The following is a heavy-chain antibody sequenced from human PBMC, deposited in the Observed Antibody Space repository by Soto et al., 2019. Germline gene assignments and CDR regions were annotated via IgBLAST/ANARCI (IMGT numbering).Heavy chain of an antibody. CDR3: ARGPLVRPRGGFDY. CDR2: IYYSGST. CDR1: GGSISSYY. J-gene: IGHJ4*02. D-gene: IGHD6-13*01. V-gene: IGHV4-59*01. Sequence: QVQLQESGPGLVKPSETLSLTCTVSGGSISSYYWSWIRQPPGKGLEWIGYIYYSGSTNYNPSLKSRVTISVDTSKNQFSLKLSSVTAADTAVYYCARGPLVRPRGGFDYWGQGTLVTVSS.